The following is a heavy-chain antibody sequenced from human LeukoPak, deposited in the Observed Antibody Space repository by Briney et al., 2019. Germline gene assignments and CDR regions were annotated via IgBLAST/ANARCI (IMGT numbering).Heavy chain of an antibody. V-gene: IGHV3-7*03. CDR1: GFTFSSYW. Sequence: PGGSLRLSCAASGFTFSSYWMNWARQAPGKGLEWVASINHNGNVNYYVDSVKGRFTISRDNAKNSLYLQMSNLRAEDTAVYYCATGRAIAVAGWFDPWGQGTLVTVFS. CDR2: INHNGNVN. J-gene: IGHJ5*02. CDR3: ATGRAIAVAGWFDP. D-gene: IGHD6-19*01.